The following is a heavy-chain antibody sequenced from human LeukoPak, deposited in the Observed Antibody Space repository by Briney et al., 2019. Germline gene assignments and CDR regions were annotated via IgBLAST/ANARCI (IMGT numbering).Heavy chain of an antibody. Sequence: SETLSLTCTVSGGSISSNIYYWSWIRQPAGKGLEWIGRIHTSGSTNYSPSLKSRVTMSVDTSKNQFSLKLSSVTAADTAVYYCARDRYYYDSSARYFDYWGQGTLVTVSS. CDR3: ARDRYYYDSSARYFDY. CDR2: IHTSGST. J-gene: IGHJ4*02. V-gene: IGHV4-4*07. CDR1: GGSISSNIYY. D-gene: IGHD3-22*01.